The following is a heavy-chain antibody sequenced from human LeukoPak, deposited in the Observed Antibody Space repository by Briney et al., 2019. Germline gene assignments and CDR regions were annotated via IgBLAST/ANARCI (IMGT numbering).Heavy chain of an antibody. V-gene: IGHV3-74*01. CDR1: GFTFSNYW. D-gene: IGHD4-17*01. Sequence: PGGSLRLSXAASGFTFSNYWMHWVRQAPGKGLVWVSRIKSDGSSTTYADSVKGRFTISRDNAKNMVYLQMNSLRAEDTAVYYCARDPFYGDADFDYWGQGTLVTVSS. CDR3: ARDPFYGDADFDY. CDR2: IKSDGSST. J-gene: IGHJ4*02.